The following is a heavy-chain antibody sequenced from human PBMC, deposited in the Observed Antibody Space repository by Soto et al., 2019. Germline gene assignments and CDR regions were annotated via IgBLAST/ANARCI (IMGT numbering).Heavy chain of an antibody. V-gene: IGHV3-21*01. CDR1: GFTFSSYS. Sequence: GESLKISCAASGFTFSSYSMNWVRQAPGKGLEWVSSISSSSSYIYYADSVKGRFTISRDNAKNSLYLQMNSLRAEDTAVYYCARDGSLVDHFWSGYYPLYYFDYWGQGTLVTVSS. CDR3: ARDGSLVDHFWSGYYPLYYFDY. J-gene: IGHJ4*02. CDR2: ISSSSSYI. D-gene: IGHD3-3*02.